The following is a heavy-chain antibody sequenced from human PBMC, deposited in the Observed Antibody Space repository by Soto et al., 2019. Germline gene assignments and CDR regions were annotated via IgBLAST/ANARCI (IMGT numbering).Heavy chain of an antibody. Sequence: TSETLSLTCAVYGVSFSGYYWSWIRQPPGKGLEWIGEINHSGSTNYNPSLKSRVTISVDTSKNQFSLKLSSVTAADTAVYYCARTVVVPDAMDYDYWGQGTLVTVSS. J-gene: IGHJ4*02. CDR1: GVSFSGYY. D-gene: IGHD2-2*01. V-gene: IGHV4-34*01. CDR2: INHSGST. CDR3: ARTVVVPDAMDYDY.